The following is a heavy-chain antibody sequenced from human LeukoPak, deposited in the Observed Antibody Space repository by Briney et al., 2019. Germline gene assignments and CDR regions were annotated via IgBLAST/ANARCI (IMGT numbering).Heavy chain of an antibody. J-gene: IGHJ4*02. CDR2: INPTGGST. CDR1: GYTFISYQ. CDR3: ARKGSSSCFDY. D-gene: IGHD6-6*01. Sequence: ASVKVSCKASGYTFISYQMHWVRQAPGQGLEWMGIINPTGGSTRHAQKFQGRVTMTRDTSTSTVYMELSSLRSEDTAVYYCARKGSSSCFDYWGQGTLVTVSS. V-gene: IGHV1-46*01.